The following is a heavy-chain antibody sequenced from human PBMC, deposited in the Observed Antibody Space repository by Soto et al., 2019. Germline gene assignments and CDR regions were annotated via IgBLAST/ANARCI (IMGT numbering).Heavy chain of an antibody. CDR3: ARDNYYDSSGYAWGARQSYYGMDV. D-gene: IGHD3-22*01. CDR1: GYTLTGYY. J-gene: IGHJ6*02. CDR2: INPNSGGT. Sequence: ASVKVSCKASGYTLTGYYMHWVREAPGQGLEWMGWINPNSGGTNYAQKFQGWVTMTRDTSISTAYMELSRLRSDDTAVYYCARDNYYDSSGYAWGARQSYYGMDVWGQGSTVTVSS. V-gene: IGHV1-2*04.